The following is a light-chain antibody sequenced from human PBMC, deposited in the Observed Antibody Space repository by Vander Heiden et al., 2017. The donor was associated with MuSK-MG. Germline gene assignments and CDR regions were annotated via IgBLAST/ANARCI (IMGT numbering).Light chain of an antibody. Sequence: DIQMTQSPSSLSASVGDRVTITCQASQDISNYLNWYQQKPGKAPKLLIYDASNLETGVPSRFSGSGSGTDSTFTISSLQPEDIATYYCQQYDKLPYTFGQGTKLEIK. V-gene: IGKV1-33*01. CDR1: QDISNY. CDR3: QQYDKLPYT. CDR2: DAS. J-gene: IGKJ2*01.